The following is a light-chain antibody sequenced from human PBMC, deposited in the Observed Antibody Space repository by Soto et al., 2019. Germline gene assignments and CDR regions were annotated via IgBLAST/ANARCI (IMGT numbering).Light chain of an antibody. CDR2: KAS. CDR3: QQFNNYWT. CDR1: QTISSW. J-gene: IGKJ1*01. V-gene: IGKV1-5*03. Sequence: DIQMTQSPSTLSGSVGDRFNITCRASQTISSWLAWYKQKPGKAPKLLIYKASTLKSGVPSRFSGSASGTEFTLTISSLQPDDFATYYCQQFNNYWTFGHGTKVDIK.